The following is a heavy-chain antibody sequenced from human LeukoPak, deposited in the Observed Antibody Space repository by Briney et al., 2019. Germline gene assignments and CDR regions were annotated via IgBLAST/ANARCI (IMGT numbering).Heavy chain of an antibody. Sequence: SETLSLTCTVSGGSISSYYWSWIRQPPGKGLEWIGYIYYSGITNYNPSLKSRVTISVDTSKNQFSLKLSSVTAADTAVYYCARDFPDSSSSRRFDYWGQGTLVTVFS. D-gene: IGHD6-6*01. CDR1: GGSISSYY. V-gene: IGHV4-59*01. CDR2: IYYSGIT. CDR3: ARDFPDSSSSRRFDY. J-gene: IGHJ4*02.